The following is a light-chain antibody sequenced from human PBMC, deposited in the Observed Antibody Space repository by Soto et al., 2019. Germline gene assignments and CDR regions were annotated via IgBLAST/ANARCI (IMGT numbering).Light chain of an antibody. V-gene: IGKV3-20*01. CDR1: QSVSSSY. CDR2: GAS. Sequence: EILLTQYPGTLSLSPGERATLSCRASQSVSSSYLAWYQQKPGQAPRLLIYGASSRATGIPERLSGSGYGTDLTITISRLQPEDFEVYYCQQYGSSPWTFGQGTKVDI. J-gene: IGKJ1*01. CDR3: QQYGSSPWT.